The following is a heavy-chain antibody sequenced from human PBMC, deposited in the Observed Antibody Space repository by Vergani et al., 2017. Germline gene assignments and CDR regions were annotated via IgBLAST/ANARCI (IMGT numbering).Heavy chain of an antibody. D-gene: IGHD2-21*02. Sequence: QVQLQESGPGLVKPSETLSLTFTVSGRSISSYYWSWIRQPPGQGLEWIGYIYYSGSTNYNPSFKSRVTISVDPSKNQFSLKLSTMTAADTAVYYCARNPFCGGNCYSDAFYIWGQGTMVTVSS. CDR3: ARNPFCGGNCYSDAFYI. CDR1: GRSISSYY. V-gene: IGHV4-59*01. CDR2: IYYSGST. J-gene: IGHJ3*02.